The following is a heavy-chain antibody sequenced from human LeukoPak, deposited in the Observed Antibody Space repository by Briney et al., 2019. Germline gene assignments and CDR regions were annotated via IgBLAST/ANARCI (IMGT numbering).Heavy chain of an antibody. D-gene: IGHD6-13*01. CDR3: ATRYDSTWYQF. CDR2: MLYSQST. Sequence: LSETLSLTCTVSGGSITSYYLSWIRQPPGKGLEWIGYMLYSQSTRYNPALKSRVTMSMDTSKNQVSLKLRSVTAADTAVYHCATRYDSTWYQFWGRGTLVTVSS. CDR1: GGSITSYY. V-gene: IGHV4-59*08. J-gene: IGHJ4*02.